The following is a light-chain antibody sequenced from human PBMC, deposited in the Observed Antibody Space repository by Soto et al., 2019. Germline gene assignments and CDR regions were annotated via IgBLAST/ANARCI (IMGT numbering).Light chain of an antibody. CDR1: SSDIGSYNL. V-gene: IGLV2-23*01. Sequence: QSALTPPASVSGSPGQSITISCTGTSSDIGSYNLVSWYQQHPGEAPKLMIYEGSKRPSGVSNRFSGSKSGNTASLTISGLQAEDEADYYCCSYAGSGIVVVFGGGTKVTVL. CDR3: CSYAGSGIVVV. J-gene: IGLJ2*01. CDR2: EGS.